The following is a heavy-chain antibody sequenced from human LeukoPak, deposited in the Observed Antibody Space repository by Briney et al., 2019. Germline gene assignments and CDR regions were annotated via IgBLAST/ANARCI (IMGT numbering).Heavy chain of an antibody. CDR1: GFSFGDYF. CDR2: INPDGSTI. Sequence: AGGSLRLSFAAPGFSFGDYFMHWGRPAPGEGLIWGSRINPDGSTIYYADSVKGRFTISRDNVGSSLYLEMNSLSVEDTALYYCTRGLSGTHNAFDLWGQGTLVTVSS. J-gene: IGHJ3*01. CDR3: TRGLSGTHNAFDL. D-gene: IGHD1-26*01. V-gene: IGHV3-74*01.